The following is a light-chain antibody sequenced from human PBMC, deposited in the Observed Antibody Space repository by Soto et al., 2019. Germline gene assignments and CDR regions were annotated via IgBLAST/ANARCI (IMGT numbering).Light chain of an antibody. Sequence: QSVLTQPASVSGSPGQSITISCTGTSSDIGGYDYVSWYQQYPGKAPKLIIYEVTNRPSGVSNRFSGSKSVNTASLTISGLQAEDEADYFCSSCKSFTTYVFGPGTKVTVL. CDR3: SSCKSFTTYV. J-gene: IGLJ1*01. CDR2: EVT. V-gene: IGLV2-14*01. CDR1: SSDIGGYDY.